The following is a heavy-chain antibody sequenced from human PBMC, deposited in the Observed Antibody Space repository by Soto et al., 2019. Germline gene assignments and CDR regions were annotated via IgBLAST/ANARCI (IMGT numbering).Heavy chain of an antibody. CDR2: ITDSGDDT. V-gene: IGHV3-23*01. D-gene: IGHD6-13*01. CDR1: GFPFNNYA. CDR3: AKLGSSSWSPHYYFDY. Sequence: GGSLRLSCAASGFPFNNYAMGWVRQAPGKGLGWVSAITDSGDDTYYIDSVKGRFTISRDNSKSTLYLQMNSLRAEDTAIYYCAKLGSSSWSPHYYFDYWGQGTLVTVSS. J-gene: IGHJ4*02.